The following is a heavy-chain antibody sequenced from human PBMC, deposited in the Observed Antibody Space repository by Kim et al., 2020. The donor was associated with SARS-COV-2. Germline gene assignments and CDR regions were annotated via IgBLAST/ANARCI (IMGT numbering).Heavy chain of an antibody. J-gene: IGHJ3*02. Sequence: SETLSLTCAVYGGSFSGYYWSWIRQPPGKGLEWIGEINHSGSTNYNPSLKSRVTISVDTSKNQFSLKLSSVTAADTAVYYCARGLYCSSTSCYFWRRIAARPDAFDIWGQGTMVTVSS. V-gene: IGHV4-34*01. D-gene: IGHD2-2*01. CDR3: ARGLYCSSTSCYFWRRIAARPDAFDI. CDR1: GGSFSGYY. CDR2: INHSGST.